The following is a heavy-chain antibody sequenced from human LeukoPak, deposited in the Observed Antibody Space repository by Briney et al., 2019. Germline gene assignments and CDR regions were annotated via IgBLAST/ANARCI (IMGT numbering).Heavy chain of an antibody. CDR1: GFTVSSNY. V-gene: IGHV3-53*01. CDR2: IYSGGST. Sequence: GGSLRLSCAASGFTVSSNYMSWVRQAPGKGLEWVSVIYSGGSTYYADSVKGRFTISRDNSKNTLYLQMNSLRAEDTAVYYCARVVSRITMVRGVKPYYFDYWGQGTLVTVSS. J-gene: IGHJ4*02. D-gene: IGHD3-10*01. CDR3: ARVVSRITMVRGVKPYYFDY.